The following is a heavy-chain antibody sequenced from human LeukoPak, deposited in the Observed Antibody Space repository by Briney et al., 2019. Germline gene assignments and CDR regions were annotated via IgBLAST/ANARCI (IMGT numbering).Heavy chain of an antibody. CDR2: ISYDGTNK. D-gene: IGHD4-11*01. V-gene: IGHV3-30-3*01. J-gene: IGHJ4*02. Sequence: GGSLRLSCAASGFTFSCYAMHWVRQAPGKGLEWVAVISYDGTNKYYADSVKGRFTISRDNSKNTLYLQMNSLRAEDTAVYYCARDRVTNYDFDYWGQGTLVTVSS. CDR3: ARDRVTNYDFDY. CDR1: GFTFSCYA.